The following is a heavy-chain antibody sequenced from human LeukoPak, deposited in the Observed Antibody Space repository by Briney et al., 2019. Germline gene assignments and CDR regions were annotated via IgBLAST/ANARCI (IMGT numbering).Heavy chain of an antibody. D-gene: IGHD3-10*01. CDR1: GYTFTNYA. J-gene: IGHJ6*03. CDR2: INAANGHT. CDR3: ARGRGPPNTNRDFYYYYYMDV. Sequence: GASVTVSCKASGYTFTNYAIHWVRQAPGQRFEWMGWINAANGHTKYSLEFQDRITITRDTSATTAYMELSNLKSDDMALYYCARGRGPPNTNRDFYYYYYMDVWGTGTTVTVSS. V-gene: IGHV1-3*03.